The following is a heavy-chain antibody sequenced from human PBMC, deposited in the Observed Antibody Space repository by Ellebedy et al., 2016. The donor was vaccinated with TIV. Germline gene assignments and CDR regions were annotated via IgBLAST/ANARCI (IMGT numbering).Heavy chain of an antibody. CDR3: ARSISPWRTWGLEWFDI. V-gene: IGHV1-46*01. J-gene: IGHJ5*02. CDR1: GYTFTHYC. D-gene: IGHD2-21*01. CDR2: FNPTGDRT. Sequence: AASVKVSCKASGYTFTHYCVHWARQAPGQGLEWMGMFNPTGDRTTYAQEFQGRVTMTRDTYTSTVYMELTGLRSEDTATYYCARSISPWRTWGLEWFDIWGQGTLVTVSS.